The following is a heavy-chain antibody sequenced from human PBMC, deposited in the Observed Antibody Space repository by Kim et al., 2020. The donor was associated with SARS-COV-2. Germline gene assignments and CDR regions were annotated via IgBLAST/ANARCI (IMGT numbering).Heavy chain of an antibody. J-gene: IGHJ4*02. CDR2: IYSGGSST. Sequence: GGSLRLSCAASGFTFSSDAMSWVRQAPGKGLEWVSVIYSGGSSTYYADSVKGRFTISRDNSKNTLYLQMNILRAEDTAVYYCAKVAGYSYGYFAYWGQGTLVTV. CDR3: AKVAGYSYGYFAY. CDR1: GFTFSSDA. V-gene: IGHV3-23*03. D-gene: IGHD5-18*01.